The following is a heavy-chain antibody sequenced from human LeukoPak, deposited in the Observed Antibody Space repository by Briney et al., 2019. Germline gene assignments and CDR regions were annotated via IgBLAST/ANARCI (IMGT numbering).Heavy chain of an antibody. V-gene: IGHV4-38-2*01. D-gene: IGHD4-11*01. J-gene: IGHJ4*02. CDR3: ATQAVILQYYFDY. Sequence: RASETLSLTCAVSGYSISSGYYWGWIRQPPGKGLEWIGSIYHSGSTYYNPSLESRVTISVDTSKNQFSLKLSSVTAADTAVYYCATQAVILQYYFDYWGQGTLVTVSS. CDR2: IYHSGST. CDR1: GYSISSGYY.